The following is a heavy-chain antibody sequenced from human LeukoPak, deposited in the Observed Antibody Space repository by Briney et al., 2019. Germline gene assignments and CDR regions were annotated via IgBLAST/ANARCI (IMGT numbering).Heavy chain of an antibody. Sequence: ASVKVSCKASGYTSTGYYMHWVRQAPGQGLEWMGWINPNSGGTNYAQKFQGRVTMTRDTSISTAYMELSRLRSDDTAVYYCARGRAYSSSTDYWGQGTLVTVSS. J-gene: IGHJ4*02. D-gene: IGHD6-6*01. V-gene: IGHV1-2*02. CDR3: ARGRAYSSSTDY. CDR2: INPNSGGT. CDR1: GYTSTGYY.